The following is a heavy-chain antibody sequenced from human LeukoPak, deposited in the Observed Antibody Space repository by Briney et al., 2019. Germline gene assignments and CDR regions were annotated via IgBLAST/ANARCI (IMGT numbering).Heavy chain of an antibody. D-gene: IGHD4-23*01. Sequence: SQTLSLTCAVSGGSISSGGYSWSWIRQPPGKGLEWIGYIYHSGSTYYNPSLKSRVTISVDRSKNQFSLKLSSVTAADTAVYYCARGSDDYGGPWYFGLWGRGTLVTVSS. V-gene: IGHV4-30-2*01. J-gene: IGHJ2*01. CDR3: ARGSDDYGGPWYFGL. CDR1: GGSISSGGYS. CDR2: IYHSGST.